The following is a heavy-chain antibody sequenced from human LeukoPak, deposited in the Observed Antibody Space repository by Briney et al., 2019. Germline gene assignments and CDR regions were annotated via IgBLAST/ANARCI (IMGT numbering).Heavy chain of an antibody. J-gene: IGHJ4*02. CDR1: GFTFSSYS. V-gene: IGHV3-48*04. CDR3: ARAFWSGPLDY. Sequence: PGGSLRLSCAASGFTFSSYSMNWVRQAPGKGLEWVSYISSSSSTIYYADSAKGRFTISRDNAKNSLYLQMNSLRAEDTAVYYCARAFWSGPLDYWGQGTLVTVSS. CDR2: ISSSSSTI. D-gene: IGHD3-3*01.